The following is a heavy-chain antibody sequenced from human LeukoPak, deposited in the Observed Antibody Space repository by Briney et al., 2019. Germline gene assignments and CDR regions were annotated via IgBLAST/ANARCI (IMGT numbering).Heavy chain of an antibody. J-gene: IGHJ3*02. CDR2: ISSSGTSK. CDR1: GFTFSSYE. CDR3: TRENTSVYGPGGFDI. D-gene: IGHD2-8*02. Sequence: GGSLRLSCATSGFTFSSYEMTWFRQAPGKGLEWVAYISSSGTSKNYADSVKGRFTISRDNAKNSLYLQMSSLRAEDTAVYHCTRENTSVYGPGGFDIWGQGTMVTVSS. V-gene: IGHV3-48*03.